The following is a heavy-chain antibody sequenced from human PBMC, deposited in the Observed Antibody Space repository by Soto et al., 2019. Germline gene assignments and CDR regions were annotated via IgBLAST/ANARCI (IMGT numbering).Heavy chain of an antibody. CDR3: ARVLSIANSD. Sequence: GGSLRLSCAASGFTFSSYSMNWVRQAPRKGLEWVSYISSSSTIYYADSVKGRFTISRDNAKNSLYLQMNSLRAEDTAVYYCARVLSIANSDWGQGTLVTVSS. CDR1: GFTFSSYS. V-gene: IGHV3-48*01. J-gene: IGHJ4*02. D-gene: IGHD6-6*01. CDR2: ISSSSTI.